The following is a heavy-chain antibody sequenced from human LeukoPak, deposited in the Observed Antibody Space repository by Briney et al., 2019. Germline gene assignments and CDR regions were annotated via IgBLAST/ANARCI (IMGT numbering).Heavy chain of an antibody. D-gene: IGHD3-16*02. CDR3: ARDGAIVAFDI. CDR2: ISAYNGNA. Sequence: ASVKVSSTASGYTFTTYGISWVRQAPGQGLEWMGWISAYNGNANYAQKLQGRVTMTTDTSTSTAYMELRSLRSDDTAVYYCARDGAIVAFDIWGQGTMVTVSS. CDR1: GYTFTTYG. V-gene: IGHV1-18*01. J-gene: IGHJ3*02.